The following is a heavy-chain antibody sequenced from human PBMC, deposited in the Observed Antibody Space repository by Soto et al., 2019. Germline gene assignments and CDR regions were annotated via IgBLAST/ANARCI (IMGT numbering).Heavy chain of an antibody. J-gene: IGHJ5*02. D-gene: IGHD2-21*01. CDR1: GGTFSSYT. Sequence: QVQLVQSGAEVKKPGSSVKVSCKASGGTFSSYTISWVRQAPGQGLEWMGRIIPILGIANYAQKFQGRVTRTAAKSTRPEWMERGSLSSADTPVYYCAPGRREASRDGYRGWFDPGGQGPLVTVSS. CDR3: APGRREASRDGYRGWFDP. CDR2: IIPILGIA. V-gene: IGHV1-69*02.